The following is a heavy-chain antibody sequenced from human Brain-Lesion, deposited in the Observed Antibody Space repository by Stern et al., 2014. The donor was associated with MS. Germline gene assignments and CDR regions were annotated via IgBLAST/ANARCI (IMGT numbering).Heavy chain of an antibody. CDR3: ARDRRDSSGYSFDY. J-gene: IGHJ4*02. D-gene: IGHD3-22*01. CDR2: IIPIFGTA. Sequence: MQLVESGAEVKKPGSSVKVSCKASGGTFSSYAISWVRQAPGQGLEWMGGIIPIFGTANYAQKFQGRVTMTRNTSISTAYMELSSLRSEDTAVYYCARDRRDSSGYSFDYWGQGTLVTVSS. CDR1: GGTFSSYA. V-gene: IGHV1-69*06.